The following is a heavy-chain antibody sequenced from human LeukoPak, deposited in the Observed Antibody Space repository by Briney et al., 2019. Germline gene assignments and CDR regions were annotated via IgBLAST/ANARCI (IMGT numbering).Heavy chain of an antibody. J-gene: IGHJ4*02. Sequence: GGSLRLSCAASGFTFSSYGMHWVRQAPGKGLEWVAFIRYDGSNKYYADSVKGRFTISRDNSKNTLYLQMNSLRAEDTAVYYCAKDLDYYGSGSHPLDYWGRGTLVTVSS. D-gene: IGHD3-10*01. CDR1: GFTFSSYG. CDR3: AKDLDYYGSGSHPLDY. CDR2: IRYDGSNK. V-gene: IGHV3-30*02.